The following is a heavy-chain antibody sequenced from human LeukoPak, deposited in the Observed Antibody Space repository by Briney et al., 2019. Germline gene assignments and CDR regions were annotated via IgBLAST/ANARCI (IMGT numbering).Heavy chain of an antibody. CDR3: ARNSCPSGSCYDNRGYFDY. J-gene: IGHJ4*02. CDR2: IYTSGST. CDR1: GGSISSGTYY. Sequence: SQTLSLTCTVSGGSISSGTYYWSWIRQPAGKGLERIGRIYTSGSTNYNPSLKSRITISVDTSKNQFSLKLSSVTAADTAVYYCARNSCPSGSCYDNRGYFDYWGQGTLVTVSS. V-gene: IGHV4-61*02. D-gene: IGHD2-15*01.